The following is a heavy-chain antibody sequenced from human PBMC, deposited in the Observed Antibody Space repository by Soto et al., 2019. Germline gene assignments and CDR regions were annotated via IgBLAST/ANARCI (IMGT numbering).Heavy chain of an antibody. CDR1: GFTFSSYG. J-gene: IGHJ4*02. V-gene: IGHV3-33*01. D-gene: IGHD2-15*01. CDR2: IWYDGSNK. CDR3: ARELRYCSGGSCYRSFDY. Sequence: QVQLVESGGGVVQPGRSLRLSCAASGFTFSSYGMHWVRQAPGKGLEWVAVIWYDGSNKYYADSVKGRFTISRDNPKNTLYLQMNSLRAEDTAVYYCARELRYCSGGSCYRSFDYWGQGTLVTVSS.